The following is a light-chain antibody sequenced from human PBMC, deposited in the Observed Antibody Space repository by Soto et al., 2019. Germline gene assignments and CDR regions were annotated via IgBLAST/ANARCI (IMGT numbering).Light chain of an antibody. Sequence: QSVLTQPPSVSAAPRQRVTISCSGSSSNIGNNAVNWYQQLPGKAPKLLIYYDDLLPSGVSDRFSGSKSGTSASLAISGLQSEDEADYYCAARDDSVNGVVFGGGTKLTVL. CDR1: SSNIGNNA. CDR3: AARDDSVNGVV. V-gene: IGLV1-36*01. J-gene: IGLJ2*01. CDR2: YDD.